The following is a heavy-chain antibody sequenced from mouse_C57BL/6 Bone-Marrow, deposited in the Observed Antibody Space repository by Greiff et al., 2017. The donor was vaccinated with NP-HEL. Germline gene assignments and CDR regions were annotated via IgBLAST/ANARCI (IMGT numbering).Heavy chain of an antibody. CDR1: GYTFTDYE. J-gene: IGHJ4*01. V-gene: IGHV1-15*01. Sequence: QVQLQQSGAELVRPGASVTLSCKASGYTFTDYEMHWVKQTPVHGLEWIGAIDPETGGTAYNQKFKGKAILTADKSSSTAYMELRSLTSEDSAVYYCTQLTRDAMDYWGQGTSVTVSS. CDR2: IDPETGGT. CDR3: TQLTRDAMDY. D-gene: IGHD3-3*01.